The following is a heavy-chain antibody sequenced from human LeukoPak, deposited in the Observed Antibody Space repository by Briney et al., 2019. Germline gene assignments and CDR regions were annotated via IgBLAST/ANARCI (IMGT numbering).Heavy chain of an antibody. V-gene: IGHV4-61*02. J-gene: IGHJ3*02. CDR1: GGSISGGNYY. CDR3: AREVSSSWYGAFDI. CDR2: IYTSGST. Sequence: SQTLSLTCTVSGGSISGGNYYWSWIRQPAGKGLEWIGRIYTSGSTNYNPSLKSRVTISVDTSKNQFSLKLSSVTAADTAVYYCAREVSSSWYGAFDIWGQGTMVTVSS. D-gene: IGHD6-13*01.